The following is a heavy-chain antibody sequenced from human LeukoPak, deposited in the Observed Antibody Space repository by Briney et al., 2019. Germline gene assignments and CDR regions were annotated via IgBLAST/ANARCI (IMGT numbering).Heavy chain of an antibody. J-gene: IGHJ4*02. V-gene: IGHV1-2*02. CDR3: ARDMGVAVAFY. CDR1: RYTFTGYY. Sequence: ASVKVSCKASRYTFTGYYMHWVRQAPGQGLEWMGWINPNSGGTDYAQKFQGRVTMTRDTSISTAYMELSRLRSDDTAVYYCARDMGVAVAFYWGQGTLVAASS. CDR2: INPNSGGT. D-gene: IGHD6-19*01.